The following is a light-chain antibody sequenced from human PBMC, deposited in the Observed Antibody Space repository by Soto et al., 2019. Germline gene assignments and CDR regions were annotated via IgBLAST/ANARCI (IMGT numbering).Light chain of an antibody. V-gene: IGKV3-15*01. Sequence: EIVLTQSPGTLSLSPGDRATLSCRASQTVSSTYLAWFQQKPGQPPRLLIYGATTRATGIPARFSGSGSGTEFTFTISSLQSEDFAVYYCQQYHKWPITFGQGTRLEIK. J-gene: IGKJ5*01. CDR1: QTVSSTY. CDR2: GAT. CDR3: QQYHKWPIT.